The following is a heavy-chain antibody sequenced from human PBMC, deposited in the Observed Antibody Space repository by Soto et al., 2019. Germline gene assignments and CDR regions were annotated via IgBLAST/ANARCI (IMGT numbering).Heavy chain of an antibody. J-gene: IGHJ5*02. Sequence: ASVKVSCKASGYTFTSYGISWVRQAPGQGLEWMGWISAYNGNTNYAQKLQGRVTMTTDTSTSTAYMELRSLRSDDTAVYYCARNFGSTGYCSSTSCPWAVWFDPWGQGTLVTVSS. V-gene: IGHV1-18*01. CDR3: ARNFGSTGYCSSTSCPWAVWFDP. CDR1: GYTFTSYG. D-gene: IGHD2-2*01. CDR2: ISAYNGNT.